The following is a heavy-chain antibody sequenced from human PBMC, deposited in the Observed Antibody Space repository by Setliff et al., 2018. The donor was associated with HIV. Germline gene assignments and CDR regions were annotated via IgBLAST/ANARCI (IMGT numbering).Heavy chain of an antibody. D-gene: IGHD5-18*01. Sequence: SVKVSCKASGGTFRGCGISWVVQAPGQGLEWMGQIIPIFGTPRYARKFQGRVTITADESTSTVYMELSSLRSEDTAVYYCATNPEMDTISYDSDYMDVWGKGTTVTVSS. V-gene: IGHV1-69*13. CDR2: IIPIFGTP. J-gene: IGHJ6*03. CDR1: GGTFRGCG. CDR3: ATNPEMDTISYDSDYMDV.